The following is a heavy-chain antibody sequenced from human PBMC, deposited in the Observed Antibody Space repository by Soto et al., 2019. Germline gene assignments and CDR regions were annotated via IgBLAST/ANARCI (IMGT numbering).Heavy chain of an antibody. J-gene: IGHJ6*02. CDR1: GYTFTSYY. V-gene: IGHV1-46*01. Sequence: QVQLVQSGAEVKKPGASVKVSCKASGYTFTSYYMHWVRQAPGQGLEWMGIINPSGGSTSYVQKFQDSVTMTRDTSTSTVYMELGSLRSEDTAVYYCARKGLDRGLYYGMDVWGQGTTVTVSS. CDR2: INPSGGST. D-gene: IGHD3-10*01. CDR3: ARKGLDRGLYYGMDV.